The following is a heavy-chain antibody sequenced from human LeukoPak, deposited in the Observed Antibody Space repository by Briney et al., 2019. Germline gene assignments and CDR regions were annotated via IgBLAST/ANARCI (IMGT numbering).Heavy chain of an antibody. CDR1: EFTFSSYA. V-gene: IGHV3-23*01. CDR2: ISGSGGNT. D-gene: IGHD3-10*01. J-gene: IGHJ5*02. Sequence: GGSLRLSCAASEFTFSSYAMHWVRQAPGKGLEWVSSISGSGGNTYYADSVKGRFTISRDYSKNTLYLQMNSLRTEETAVYYCAKGPAMVRGTFDPWGQGTLVTVSS. CDR3: AKGPAMVRGTFDP.